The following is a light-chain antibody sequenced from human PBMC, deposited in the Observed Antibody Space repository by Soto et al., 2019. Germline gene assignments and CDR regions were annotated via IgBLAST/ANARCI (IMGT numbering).Light chain of an antibody. CDR2: KAS. Sequence: DIEMTQSPATLPASVGDRVTISCRASQDINKWLAWYGHKPGTAPKPLISKASILQRGAPSGFSGSGSGTDYTLIITSLQPNDFAIYSGRQDESYSWSFGKGTK. V-gene: IGKV1-5*03. CDR3: RQDESYSWS. CDR1: QDINKW. J-gene: IGKJ1*01.